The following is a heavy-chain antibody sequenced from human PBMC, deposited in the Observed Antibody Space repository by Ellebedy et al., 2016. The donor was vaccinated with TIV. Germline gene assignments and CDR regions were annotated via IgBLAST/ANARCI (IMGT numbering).Heavy chain of an antibody. Sequence: SQTLSLTCAVYGGSFSGYYWSWIRQPPGKGLEWIGEITHSGSTNYNPSLKSRVTISVDTSKNQFSLKLSSVTAADTAVYYCARFFESGSTGDYWGQGTLVTVSS. CDR1: GGSFSGYY. V-gene: IGHV4-34*01. CDR2: ITHSGST. CDR3: ARFFESGSTGDY. D-gene: IGHD3-10*01. J-gene: IGHJ4*02.